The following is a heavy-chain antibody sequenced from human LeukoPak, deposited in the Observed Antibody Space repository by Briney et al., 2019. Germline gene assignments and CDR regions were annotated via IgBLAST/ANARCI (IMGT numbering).Heavy chain of an antibody. CDR3: ARGRGGRLSASNWFDT. D-gene: IGHD2/OR15-2a*01. CDR2: VSYGGST. CDR1: GGSISSSNYD. J-gene: IGHJ5*02. V-gene: IGHV4-39*01. Sequence: SETLSLTCTVSGGSISSSNYDWGWIRQPPGKGLEWIGSVSYGGSTYYSPSLKSRVTIFVDTSKNQFSLGLSSVTATDTAIYFCARGRGGRLSASNWFDTWGQGILVTVSS.